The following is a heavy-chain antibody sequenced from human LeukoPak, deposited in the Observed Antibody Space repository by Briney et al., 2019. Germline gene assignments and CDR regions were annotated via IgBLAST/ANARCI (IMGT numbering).Heavy chain of an antibody. J-gene: IGHJ4*02. CDR1: GFTFRNYG. CDR2: ISGSGGRT. CDR3: AKDDDWLRFEH. V-gene: IGHV3-23*01. D-gene: IGHD5-12*01. Sequence: GGSLRLSCAASGFTFRNYGMSWVRQAPGKGLEWVSGISGSGGRTYYADSVKGRFTISRDNSNHMLYLQMNSLIAEDTAIYYCAKDDDWLRFEHWGRGTPVSVSS.